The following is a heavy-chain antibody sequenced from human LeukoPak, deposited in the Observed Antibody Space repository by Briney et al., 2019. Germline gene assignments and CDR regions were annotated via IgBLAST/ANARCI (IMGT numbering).Heavy chain of an antibody. CDR1: GGSFSGYY. D-gene: IGHD3-16*01. Sequence: SETLSLTCAVSGGSFSGYYWTWIRQPPGKGLEWIGEIRHRGSTNYNPSLKSRVTISVDTSKNQFSLQLTSVTAADTAVYYCARLREADYYDSSSNDFWGQGTLVTVSS. CDR3: ARLREADYYDSSSNDF. J-gene: IGHJ4*02. CDR2: IRHRGST. V-gene: IGHV4-34*01.